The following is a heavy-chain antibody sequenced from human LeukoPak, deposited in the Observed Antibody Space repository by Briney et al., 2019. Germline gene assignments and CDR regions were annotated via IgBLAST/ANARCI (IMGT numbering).Heavy chain of an antibody. CDR1: GGPVSDYY. CDR2: IYYTGT. CDR3: ALSNLWFGESPAYFDY. Sequence: SETLSLTCTVSGGPVSDYYWSWIRQSPGKGLEWIGYIYYTGTTYNPSLKSRVTISVDTSKNQFSLKLSSVTAADTAVYYCALSNLWFGESPAYFDYWGQGTLVTVSS. V-gene: IGHV4-59*02. J-gene: IGHJ4*02. D-gene: IGHD3-10*01.